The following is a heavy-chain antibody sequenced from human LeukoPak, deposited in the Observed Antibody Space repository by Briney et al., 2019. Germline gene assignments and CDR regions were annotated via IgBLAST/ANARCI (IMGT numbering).Heavy chain of an antibody. Sequence: PGGSLRLSCAASGFTFSSYSMNWVRQAPGKGLEWVSSISSSSSYIYYADSVKGRFTISRDNAKNSLYLKMNSLRAEDTAVYYCARDAVYSSGWYYFDYWGQGTLVTVSS. V-gene: IGHV3-21*01. CDR2: ISSSSSYI. CDR3: ARDAVYSSGWYYFDY. J-gene: IGHJ4*02. D-gene: IGHD6-19*01. CDR1: GFTFSSYS.